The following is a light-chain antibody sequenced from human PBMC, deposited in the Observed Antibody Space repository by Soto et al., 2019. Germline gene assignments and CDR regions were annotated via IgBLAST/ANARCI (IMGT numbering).Light chain of an antibody. CDR1: QSVSSNY. Sequence: ENVFTQSPCTLSLSPGERATLYCRASQSVSSNYFAWYQQKPGQAPRLLIYGASSRATGIPDRFSGSGSGTDFTLTITRLEPEDSAVYFCQQSTGPPTTFAQGTRLEIK. V-gene: IGKV3-20*01. CDR3: QQSTGPPTT. J-gene: IGKJ5*01. CDR2: GAS.